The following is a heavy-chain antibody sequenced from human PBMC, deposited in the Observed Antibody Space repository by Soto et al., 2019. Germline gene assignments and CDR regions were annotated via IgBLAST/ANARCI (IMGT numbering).Heavy chain of an antibody. J-gene: IGHJ6*02. D-gene: IGHD1-26*01. CDR3: SDRLSRRGAFYYNGMDV. Sequence: SGPTLVNPTQTLTLTCTFSGFSLSTSGVGVGWIRQPPGKALEWLALIYWNDDKRYSPSLKSRLAITKDTSKNQVVLTMTNMDPLDTATYYCSDRLSRRGAFYYNGMDVWGEGTAVT. CDR2: IYWNDDK. V-gene: IGHV2-5*01. CDR1: GFSLSTSGVG.